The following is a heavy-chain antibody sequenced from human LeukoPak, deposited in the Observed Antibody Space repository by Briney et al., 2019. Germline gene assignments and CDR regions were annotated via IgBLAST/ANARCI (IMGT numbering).Heavy chain of an antibody. CDR2: IYPGDSDT. D-gene: IGHD3-10*01. CDR1: GYSFTSYW. J-gene: IGHJ3*02. Sequence: KDGESLKISCKGSGYSFTSYWIGWVRQMPGKGLEWMGIIYPGDSDTRYSPSFQGQVTISADKSISTAYLQWSSLKASDTAMYYCARHPHNTITMVRGVISAFDIWGQGTMVTVSS. CDR3: ARHPHNTITMVRGVISAFDI. V-gene: IGHV5-51*01.